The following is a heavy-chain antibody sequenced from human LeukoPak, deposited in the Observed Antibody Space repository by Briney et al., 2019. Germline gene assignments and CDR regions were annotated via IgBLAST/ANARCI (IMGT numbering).Heavy chain of an antibody. Sequence: SETLSLTCTVSGRSNSSYYWRGIRQPPGKGRAGIGSIYFSGGTYYNPSLKRRITISVDMSKTQFPLKLFSVTAADAAVYYCARHDFIGDSRLFLYFDLWGRGTLVTVSS. D-gene: IGHD3-22*01. CDR3: ARHDFIGDSRLFLYFDL. CDR1: GRSNSSYY. V-gene: IGHV4-39*01. J-gene: IGHJ2*01. CDR2: IYFSGGT.